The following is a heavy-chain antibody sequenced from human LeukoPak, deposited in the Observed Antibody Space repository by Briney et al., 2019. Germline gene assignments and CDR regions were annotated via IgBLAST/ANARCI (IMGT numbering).Heavy chain of an antibody. V-gene: IGHV3-48*02. CDR2: ITSSSSTI. CDR1: GFTFNTYT. D-gene: IGHD4-17*01. J-gene: IGHJ3*02. CDR3: ARGPYGDYVDAFDI. Sequence: GGSLRLSCTASGFTFNTYTMNWVRQAPGKGLEWLSYITSSSSTIYYADSVKGRFTISRDNAKNSLYLQMNSLRDEDTAVYYCARGPYGDYVDAFDIWGQGTMVTVSS.